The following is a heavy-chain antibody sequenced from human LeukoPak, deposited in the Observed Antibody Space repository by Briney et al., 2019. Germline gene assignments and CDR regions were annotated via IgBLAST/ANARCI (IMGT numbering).Heavy chain of an antibody. Sequence: PSETLSLTCTVSGGSISSYYWSWIRQPAGRGLEWIGYIYYSGSTNYNPSLKSRVTISVDTSKNQFSLKLSSVTAADTAVYYCARGEGTKVITGTPLLDYWGQGTLVTVSS. CDR3: ARGEGTKVITGTPLLDY. CDR1: GGSISSYY. J-gene: IGHJ4*02. V-gene: IGHV4-59*01. CDR2: IYYSGST. D-gene: IGHD1-7*01.